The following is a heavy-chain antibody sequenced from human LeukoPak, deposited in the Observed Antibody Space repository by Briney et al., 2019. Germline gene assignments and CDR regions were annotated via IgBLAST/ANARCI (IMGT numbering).Heavy chain of an antibody. D-gene: IGHD6-13*01. CDR3: ARLAGSWYYFDY. V-gene: IGHV1-8*01. CDR2: MNPNSGNT. CDR1: GYTFTSYD. Sequence: ASVKVSCKASGYTFTSYDINWVRQATGQGLELMGWMNPNSGNTGYVQKFQGRVTMTTDTSTSTAYMELRSLRSDDTAVYYCARLAGSWYYFDYWGQGTLVTVSS. J-gene: IGHJ4*02.